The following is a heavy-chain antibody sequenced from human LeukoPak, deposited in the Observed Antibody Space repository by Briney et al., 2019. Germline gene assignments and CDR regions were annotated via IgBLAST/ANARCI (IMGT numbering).Heavy chain of an antibody. V-gene: IGHV1-2*02. Sequence: ASVKVSCKASGYTFTGYYMHWVRQAPGQGLEWMGWINPNSGDTNYAQNIQGRVTMTTDTSTSTAYMELRSLRSDDTAVYFCARESADHWGQGTLVTVSS. CDR1: GYTFTGYY. J-gene: IGHJ4*02. CDR3: ARESADH. CDR2: INPNSGDT.